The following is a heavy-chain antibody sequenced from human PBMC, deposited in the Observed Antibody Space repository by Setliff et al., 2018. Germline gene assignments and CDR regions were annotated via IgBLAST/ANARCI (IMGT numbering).Heavy chain of an antibody. Sequence: SETLSLTCAVYGGSFSGYYWSWIRQPPGKGLEWIGEINHSGSTNYNPSLKSRVTISVDTSKNQFSLKLSSVTAADTAVYYCARAIVVVPPNALKVYFDHWGPGVQVTV. CDR1: GGSFSGYY. V-gene: IGHV4-34*01. D-gene: IGHD2-2*01. J-gene: IGHJ4*02. CDR2: INHSGST. CDR3: ARAIVVVPPNALKVYFDH.